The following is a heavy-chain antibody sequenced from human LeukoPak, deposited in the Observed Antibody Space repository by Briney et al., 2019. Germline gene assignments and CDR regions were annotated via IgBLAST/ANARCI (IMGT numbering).Heavy chain of an antibody. CDR1: GFTFSSYW. V-gene: IGHV3-7*01. CDR2: IKQDGSEK. Sequence: GGSLRLSCAASGFTFSSYWMSWVRQAPGKGLEWVANIKQDGSEKYYVDSVKGRFTISRDNAKNSLYLQMNSLSAEDTAVYYFARVRGGYSDYDYWGQGTLVTVSS. CDR3: ARVRGGYSDYDY. J-gene: IGHJ4*02. D-gene: IGHD2-21*01.